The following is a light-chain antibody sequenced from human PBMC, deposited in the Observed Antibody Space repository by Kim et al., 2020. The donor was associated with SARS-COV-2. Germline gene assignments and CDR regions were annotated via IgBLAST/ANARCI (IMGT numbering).Light chain of an antibody. Sequence: IQMTQFPSSLAASVGDRITIACRASQSIGTRLNWYQQRPRKAPKLLIYAASSLQSGVPSRFSGTGSGTDFTLTISSLQPEDFATYYCQQSYSTPWLSFGGGTKVDIK. CDR1: QSIGTR. J-gene: IGKJ4*01. CDR2: AAS. V-gene: IGKV1-39*01. CDR3: QQSYSTPWLS.